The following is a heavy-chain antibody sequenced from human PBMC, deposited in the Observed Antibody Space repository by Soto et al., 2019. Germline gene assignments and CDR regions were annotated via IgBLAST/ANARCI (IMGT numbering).Heavy chain of an antibody. Sequence: PGGSLRLSCAASGFTFSSYGMHWVRQAPGKGLEWVAVIWYDGSNKYYADSVKGRFTISRDNSKNTLYLQMNSLRAEDTAVYYCARDDIGAPNAFDMWGQGTMVTVSS. CDR3: ARDDIGAPNAFDM. CDR2: IWYDGSNK. D-gene: IGHD2-15*01. J-gene: IGHJ3*02. V-gene: IGHV3-33*01. CDR1: GFTFSSYG.